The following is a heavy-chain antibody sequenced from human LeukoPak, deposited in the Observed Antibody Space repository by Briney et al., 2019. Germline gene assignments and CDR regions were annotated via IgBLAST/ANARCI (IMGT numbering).Heavy chain of an antibody. CDR2: INPNSGGT. Sequence: ASVKDSCKASGYTFTGYYLHWVRQAPGQGLEWMGWINPNSGGTNYAQKFQGRVTMTRDTSISTAYMELSRLRSDDTAVYYCARAGFSFGELLSNWGQGTLVTVSS. D-gene: IGHD3-10*01. CDR3: ARAGFSFGELLSN. J-gene: IGHJ4*02. V-gene: IGHV1-2*02. CDR1: GYTFTGYY.